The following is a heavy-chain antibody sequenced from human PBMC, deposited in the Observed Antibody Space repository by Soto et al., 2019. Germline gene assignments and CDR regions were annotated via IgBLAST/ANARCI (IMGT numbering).Heavy chain of an antibody. CDR1: GFTFSSNA. V-gene: IGHV3-30*03. CDR3: ATVPWNIAHTHYLDH. CDR2: LSSDGSKI. D-gene: IGHD1-1*01. J-gene: IGHJ4*02. Sequence: QVQLVESGGGVVQPGRYLRLSCAASGFTFSSNAMHWVRQAPGKGLEWVAGLSSDGSKIYYGDSVKGRFTVSRDNSKKTIYLHMNRLGGEDTAVYYCATVPWNIAHTHYLDHWGQGTLVTVSS.